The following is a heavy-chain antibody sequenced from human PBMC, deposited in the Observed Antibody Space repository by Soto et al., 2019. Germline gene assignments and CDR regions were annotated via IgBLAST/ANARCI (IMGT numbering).Heavy chain of an antibody. J-gene: IGHJ4*02. V-gene: IGHV4-31*03. CDR3: ARGKDDYEYDY. CDR1: GGSISSGGYY. Sequence: SETLSLTCTVSGGSISSGGYYWSWIRQHPGKGLEWIGYIYYSGSTYYNPSLKSRVTISVDTFKNQFSLKLSSVTAADTAVYYCARGKDDYEYDYWGQGTLVTVSS. D-gene: IGHD4-17*01. CDR2: IYYSGST.